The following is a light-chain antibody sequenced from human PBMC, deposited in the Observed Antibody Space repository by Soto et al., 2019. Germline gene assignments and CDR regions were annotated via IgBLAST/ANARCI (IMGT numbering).Light chain of an antibody. Sequence: QSVLTQPPSASGTPGQWVTISCSGGSSNIGSNTVNWYQQLPGTAPKLLINTDNQRPSGVPDRCSGSKSGASASLAISGLQSEDEAYYYCAAWDDSLSGPVFGGGTKLTVL. CDR3: AAWDDSLSGPV. CDR2: TDN. CDR1: SSNIGSNT. J-gene: IGLJ2*01. V-gene: IGLV1-44*01.